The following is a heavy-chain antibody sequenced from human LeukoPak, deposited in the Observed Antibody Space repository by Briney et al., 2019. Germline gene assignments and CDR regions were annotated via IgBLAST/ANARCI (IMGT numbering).Heavy chain of an antibody. Sequence: GGSLRLSCAASGFTFSSYSMNWVRQAPGKGLEWVSYISSSSSTIYYADSVKGRFTISRDNAKNSLYLQMNSLRAEDTAVYYCARDGPPGAFDIWGQGTMVTVSS. J-gene: IGHJ3*02. CDR2: ISSSSSTI. CDR1: GFTFSSYS. V-gene: IGHV3-48*04. CDR3: ARDGPPGAFDI.